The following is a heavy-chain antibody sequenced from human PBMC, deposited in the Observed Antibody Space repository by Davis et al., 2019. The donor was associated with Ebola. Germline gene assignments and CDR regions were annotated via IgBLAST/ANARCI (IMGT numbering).Heavy chain of an antibody. V-gene: IGHV3-23*01. D-gene: IGHD4-17*01. CDR1: GFTFSNYG. CDR2: ISGSGGST. J-gene: IGHJ4*02. Sequence: GESLKISCAASGFTFSNYGMSWVRQAPGKGLEWVSTISGSGGSTYYADSVKGRFTISRDNAKNSLYLQMNSLRDEDTAVYYCARVIGYGDYDYWGQGTLVTVSS. CDR3: ARVIGYGDYDY.